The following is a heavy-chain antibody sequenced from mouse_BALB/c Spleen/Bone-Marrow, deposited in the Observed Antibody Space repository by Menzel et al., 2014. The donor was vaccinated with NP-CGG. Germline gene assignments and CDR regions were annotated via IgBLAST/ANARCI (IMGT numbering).Heavy chain of an antibody. V-gene: IGHV4-1*02. CDR3: ARLNYYGNLFV. Sequence: EVKLEESGGGLVQPGGSLKLSCAASGFDFSRYWMSWVRQAPGKGLEWIGEINPDSSTISYTPSLKDKFIISRDNAKNTLYLQMSKVRSEDTALYYCARLNYYGNLFVWGAGITVTVSS. D-gene: IGHD1-1*01. CDR1: GFDFSRYW. J-gene: IGHJ1*01. CDR2: INPDSSTI.